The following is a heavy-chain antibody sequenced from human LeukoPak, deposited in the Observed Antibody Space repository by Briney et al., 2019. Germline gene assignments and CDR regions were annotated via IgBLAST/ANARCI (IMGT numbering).Heavy chain of an antibody. D-gene: IGHD2-15*01. CDR3: ARRGYCTGATCYSFDS. J-gene: IGHJ4*02. CDR2: IFYSGST. V-gene: IGHV4-59*08. Sequence: SETLSLTCTVSGGSISNYYWSWIRQPPGEGLEWIGYIFYSGSTNYNPSLKSRVTISVDTSKNQFSLKLSSVTAADTAVYYCARRGYCTGATCYSFDSWGQGTLVTVSS. CDR1: GGSISNYY.